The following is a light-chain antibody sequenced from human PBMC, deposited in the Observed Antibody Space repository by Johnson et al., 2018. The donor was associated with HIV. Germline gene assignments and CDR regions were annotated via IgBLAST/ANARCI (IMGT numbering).Light chain of an antibody. Sequence: QSVLTQPPSVSAAPGQKVTISCSGSSSNIGRNYVSWYQQLPGTAPKLLIFDNNKLPSGIPDRFSGSKSGTSATLGITGLQTGDEADYYCGTWDSSLSAYVFGTGTKVTVL. J-gene: IGLJ1*01. V-gene: IGLV1-51*01. CDR1: SSNIGRNY. CDR2: DNN. CDR3: GTWDSSLSAYV.